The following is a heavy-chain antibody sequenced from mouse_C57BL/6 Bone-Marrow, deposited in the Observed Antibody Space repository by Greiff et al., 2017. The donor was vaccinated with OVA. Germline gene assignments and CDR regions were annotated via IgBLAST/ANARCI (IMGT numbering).Heavy chain of an antibody. V-gene: IGHV5-12*01. CDR3: ARHNNYPYYYAIDD. J-gene: IGHJ4*01. D-gene: IGHD1-3*01. CDR1: GFTFSDYY. CDR2: ISNGGGST. Sequence: EVKLVESGGGLVQPGGSLKLSCAASGFTFSDYYMYWVSQTQEKRLEWVAYISNGGGSTYYTDTVKGRFTISRDNAKNTTYMQKSRLKSEDTAMYYCARHNNYPYYYAIDDWGQGTSVTVSS.